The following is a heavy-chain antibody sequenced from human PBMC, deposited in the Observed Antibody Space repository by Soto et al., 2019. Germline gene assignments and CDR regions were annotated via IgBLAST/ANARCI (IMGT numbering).Heavy chain of an antibody. V-gene: IGHV1-18*04. CDR2: ISAYNGNT. CDR3: ARDRSGVLWFGELSPPANFDY. D-gene: IGHD3-10*01. CDR1: GYTFTSYG. J-gene: IGHJ4*02. Sequence: ASVKVSCKASGYTFTSYGISWVRQAPGQGLGWMGWISAYNGNTNYAQKLQGRVTMTTDTSTSTAYMELRSLRSDDTAVYYCARDRSGVLWFGELSPPANFDYWGQGTLVTVSS.